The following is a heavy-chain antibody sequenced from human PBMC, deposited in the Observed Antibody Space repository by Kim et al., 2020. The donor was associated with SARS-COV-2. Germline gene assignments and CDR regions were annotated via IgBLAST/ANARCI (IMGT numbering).Heavy chain of an antibody. J-gene: IGHJ4*02. V-gene: IGHV3-23*01. CDR3: AKGVGGYYDLDY. Sequence: YYAGSVKGRFTISKNNSKNTLYLQMNSLRADDTAVYYCAKGVGGYYDLDYWGQGTLVTVSS. D-gene: IGHD3-22*01.